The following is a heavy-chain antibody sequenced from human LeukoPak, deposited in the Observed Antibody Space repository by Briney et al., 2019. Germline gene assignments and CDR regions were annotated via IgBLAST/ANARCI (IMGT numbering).Heavy chain of an antibody. J-gene: IGHJ3*02. V-gene: IGHV1-2*02. CDR1: GYTFTGYD. CDR3: AREREMATIGDAFDI. CDR2: INPNSGGT. D-gene: IGHD5-24*01. Sequence: SVKVSCKASGYTFTGYDMHWVRQAPGQGPEWMGWINPNSGGTNYAQKFQGRVTMTRDTSISRAYMEVSRLRSDDTAVYYCAREREMATIGDAFDIWGQGTMVTVSS.